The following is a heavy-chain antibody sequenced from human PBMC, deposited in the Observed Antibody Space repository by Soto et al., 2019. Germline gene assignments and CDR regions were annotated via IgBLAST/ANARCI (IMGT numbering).Heavy chain of an antibody. CDR2: IVVGSGNT. J-gene: IGHJ4*02. CDR1: GFTFTSSA. CDR3: ARSVGAALSDY. Sequence: SVKVSCKASGFTFTSSAMQWVRQARGQRLEWIGWIVVGSGNTNYAQKFQGRVTITRDTSASTAYMELSSLRSEDTAVYYCARSVGAALSDYWGQGTLVTVSS. D-gene: IGHD1-26*01. V-gene: IGHV1-58*02.